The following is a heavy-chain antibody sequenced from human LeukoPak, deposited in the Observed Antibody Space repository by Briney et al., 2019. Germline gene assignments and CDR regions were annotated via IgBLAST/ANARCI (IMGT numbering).Heavy chain of an antibody. Sequence: SETLSLTCTVSGGSISSGGYYWSWIRQHPGKGLEWIGYIYYSGSTYYNPSLKSRITISVDTSKNQFSLKLSSVTAADTAVYYCASADFWSGYYNYWGQGTLVTVSS. V-gene: IGHV4-31*03. CDR2: IYYSGST. J-gene: IGHJ4*02. CDR3: ASADFWSGYYNY. D-gene: IGHD3-3*01. CDR1: GGSISSGGYY.